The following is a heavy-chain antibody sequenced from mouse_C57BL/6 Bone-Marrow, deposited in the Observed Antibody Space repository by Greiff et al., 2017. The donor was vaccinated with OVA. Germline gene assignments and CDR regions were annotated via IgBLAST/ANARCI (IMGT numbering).Heavy chain of an antibody. CDR1: GFTFSDYG. CDR3: ARPNWPYYFDY. V-gene: IGHV5-17*01. D-gene: IGHD4-1*01. CDR2: ISSGSSTI. J-gene: IGHJ2*01. Sequence: DVKLVESGGGLVKPGGSLKLSCAASGFTFSDYGMHWVRQAPEKGLEWVAYISSGSSTIYYADTVKGRFTISRDNAKNTLFLQMTSLRSEDTAMYYCARPNWPYYFDYWGQGTTLTVSS.